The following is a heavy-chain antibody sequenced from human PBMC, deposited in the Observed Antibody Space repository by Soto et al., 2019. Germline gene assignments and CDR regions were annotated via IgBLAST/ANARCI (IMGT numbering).Heavy chain of an antibody. CDR1: GFTFSSYA. Sequence: EVQLLESGGGLVQPGGSLRLSCAASGFTFSSYAMSWVRQAPGKGLEWVSAISGSGGSTYYADSVKGRFTISRDNSKNALYLQMNSLRAEDTAVYYCAKSVVVVTAYLDYWGQGTLVTVSS. CDR2: ISGSGGST. V-gene: IGHV3-23*01. J-gene: IGHJ4*02. D-gene: IGHD2-21*02. CDR3: AKSVVVVTAYLDY.